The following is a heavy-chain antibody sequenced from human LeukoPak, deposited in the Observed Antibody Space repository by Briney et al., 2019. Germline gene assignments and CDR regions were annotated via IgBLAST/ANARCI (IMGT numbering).Heavy chain of an antibody. Sequence: SETLSLTCTVSGGSISSYYWSWIRQPPGKGLEWLGYIYYSGSTNYNPSLKSRVTISVDTSKNQFSLKLSSVTAADTAVYYCARDYYYDSSGYYWLDYWGQGTLVTVSS. J-gene: IGHJ4*02. CDR1: GGSISSYY. CDR2: IYYSGST. D-gene: IGHD3-22*01. V-gene: IGHV4-59*01. CDR3: ARDYYYDSSGYYWLDY.